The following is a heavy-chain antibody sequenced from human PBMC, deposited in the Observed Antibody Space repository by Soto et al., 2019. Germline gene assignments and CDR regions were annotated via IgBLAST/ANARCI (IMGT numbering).Heavy chain of an antibody. CDR1: GFTFSSYA. J-gene: IGHJ4*02. D-gene: IGHD3-22*01. V-gene: IGHV3-23*01. CDR3: AKWPGRSYYDSSGYYSD. Sequence: PGGSLRLSCAASGFTFSSYAMSWVRQAPGKGLEWVSAISGSGGSTYYADSVKGRFTISRDNSKNTLYLQMNSLRAEDTAVYYCAKWPGRSYYDSSGYYSDWGQGTLVTVYS. CDR2: ISGSGGST.